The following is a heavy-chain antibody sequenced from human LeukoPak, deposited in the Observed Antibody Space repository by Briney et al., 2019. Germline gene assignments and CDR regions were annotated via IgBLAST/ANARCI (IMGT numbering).Heavy chain of an antibody. CDR3: AGRNPTEPRVDWFDP. Sequence: TGGPKRLCCGACGFTSSYYWRSWGHQAPEKGEGRGANITHDGSERHYVDSVTGGCTISRDNAKNSLYLQRNSLRVEDTALYYCAGRNPTEPRVDWFDPWGQGTLVTVSS. D-gene: IGHD1-14*01. CDR2: ITHDGSER. CDR1: GFTSSYYW. J-gene: IGHJ5*02. V-gene: IGHV3-7*01.